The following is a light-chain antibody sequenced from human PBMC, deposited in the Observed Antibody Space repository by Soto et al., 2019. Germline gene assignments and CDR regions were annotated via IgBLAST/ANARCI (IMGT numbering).Light chain of an antibody. CDR1: SSDVGGYKY. V-gene: IGLV2-14*01. CDR2: EVS. J-gene: IGLJ2*01. CDR3: ASYTSSSTSVI. Sequence: QSVLTQPASVSGSPGQSITISCTGTSSDVGGYKYVSWYQQHPDKAPKLIIFEVSNRPSGISSRFSGSKSGNTASLTISGLQAEDGADYYCASYTSSSTSVIFGRGTK.